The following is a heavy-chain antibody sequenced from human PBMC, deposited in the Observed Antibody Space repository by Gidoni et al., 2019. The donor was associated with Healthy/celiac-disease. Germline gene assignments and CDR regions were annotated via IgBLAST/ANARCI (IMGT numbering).Heavy chain of an antibody. V-gene: IGHV4-39*01. D-gene: IGHD3-3*01. Sequence: QLQLQASGPGLVKPSETLSLPCTVSGGSISSRRYSWGCIRQPPGKGLEWIGSIYYSGSTYYNQSLKSRVTISVDTSKNQFSLKLSAVTAADTAVYYWARQNYDFWSGYSLGNAFDIWGQGTMVTVSS. J-gene: IGHJ3*02. CDR3: ARQNYDFWSGYSLGNAFDI. CDR1: GGSISSRRYS. CDR2: IYYSGST.